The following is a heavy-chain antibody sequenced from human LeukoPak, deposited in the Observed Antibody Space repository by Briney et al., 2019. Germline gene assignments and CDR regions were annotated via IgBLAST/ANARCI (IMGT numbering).Heavy chain of an antibody. CDR1: GGTFSSCA. CDR2: IIPILGIA. V-gene: IGHV1-69*04. J-gene: IGHJ4*02. CDR3: ARDVGDGYNYLSY. D-gene: IGHD5-24*01. Sequence: SVKVSCKASGGTFSSCAISWVRQAPGQGLEWMGRIIPILGIANYAQKFQGRVTITADKSTSTAYMELSSLRSEDTAVYYCARDVGDGYNYLSYWGQGTLVTVSS.